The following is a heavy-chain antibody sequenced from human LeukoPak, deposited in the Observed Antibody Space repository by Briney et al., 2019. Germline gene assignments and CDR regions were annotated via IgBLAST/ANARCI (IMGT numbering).Heavy chain of an antibody. V-gene: IGHV7-4-1*02. CDR3: ARGYTKDMTSVTHFDY. Sequence: ASVKVSFKASGYSFTSYAMNCVRQAPGQGLEWMGWINTNTGNPTYAQGFTGRFVFSLDTSVSTAYLQISSLKAEDTAVYYCARGYTKDMTSVTHFDYWGQGTLVTVSS. CDR2: INTNTGNP. D-gene: IGHD4-17*01. J-gene: IGHJ4*02. CDR1: GYSFTSYA.